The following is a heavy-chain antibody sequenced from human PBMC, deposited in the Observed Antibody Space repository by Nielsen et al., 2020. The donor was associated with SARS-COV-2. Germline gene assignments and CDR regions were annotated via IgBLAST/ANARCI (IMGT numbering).Heavy chain of an antibody. D-gene: IGHD1-20*01. CDR3: ARRHNWNDIAFDI. Sequence: GESLKISCKGSGYSFTSQWIGWVRQMPGKGLEWMGIIYPDDSDTRYSPSFQGQVTISADKSISTAYLHWSSLKASDTAMYYCARRHNWNDIAFDIWGQGTMVTVSS. CDR1: GYSFTSQW. CDR2: IYPDDSDT. V-gene: IGHV5-51*01. J-gene: IGHJ3*02.